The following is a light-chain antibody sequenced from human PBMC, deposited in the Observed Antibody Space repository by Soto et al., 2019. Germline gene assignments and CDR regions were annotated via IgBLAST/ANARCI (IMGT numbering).Light chain of an antibody. J-gene: IGLJ1*01. Sequence: QSALTQPGSVSGSPGQSITISCTGTSSDVGGYNYVSWYQQQSGKAPKLMIHEVSNRPSGVSNRFSGSKSGNTASLTISGLHADHEPDSSCRSYTSRSANLFGIRTKVTVL. CDR3: RSYTSRSANL. V-gene: IGLV2-14*01. CDR1: SSDVGGYNY. CDR2: EVS.